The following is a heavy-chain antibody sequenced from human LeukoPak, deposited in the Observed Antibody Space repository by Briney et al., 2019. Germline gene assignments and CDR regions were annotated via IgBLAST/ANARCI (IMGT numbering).Heavy chain of an antibody. CDR2: IKSKTDGGTT. CDR1: GFTFSNAW. D-gene: IGHD3-3*01. Sequence: SGGSLRLSCAASGFTFSNAWMSWVRQAPGKGLERVGRIKSKTDGGTTDYAAPVKGRFTISRDDSKNTLYLQMNSLKTEDTAVYYCTTDPYDIWSDGAFDIWGQGTMVTVSS. J-gene: IGHJ3*02. CDR3: TTDPYDIWSDGAFDI. V-gene: IGHV3-15*01.